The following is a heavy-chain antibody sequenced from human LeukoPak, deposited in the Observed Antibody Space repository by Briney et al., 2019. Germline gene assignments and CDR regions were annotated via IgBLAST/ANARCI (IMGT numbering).Heavy chain of an antibody. CDR2: ISDSGST. J-gene: IGHJ4*02. V-gene: IGHV4-59*01. D-gene: IGHD2-15*01. Sequence: SETLSLTCTVSVGSISNYYWSWIRQPPGKGLEWIGFISDSGSTNYNPSLKSRVTLSADTSKKQVSLKLSSVTTADTAVYYCARHYCSDAKCYYFDYWGQGTLVSVSS. CDR1: VGSISNYY. CDR3: ARHYCSDAKCYYFDY.